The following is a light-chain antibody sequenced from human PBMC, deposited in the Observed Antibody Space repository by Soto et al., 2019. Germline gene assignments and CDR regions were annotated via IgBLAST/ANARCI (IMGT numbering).Light chain of an antibody. CDR1: QSVSSN. Sequence: EIVMTQSPATLYVSPGERATLSCRASQSVSSNLAWYQHKPGQAPRLLIYGASTRATGIPARFSGSGSGTEFTLTISSLQSEDFAVYYCQQYNNWPPLTFGQGTKVEIK. CDR2: GAS. J-gene: IGKJ1*01. V-gene: IGKV3-15*01. CDR3: QQYNNWPPLT.